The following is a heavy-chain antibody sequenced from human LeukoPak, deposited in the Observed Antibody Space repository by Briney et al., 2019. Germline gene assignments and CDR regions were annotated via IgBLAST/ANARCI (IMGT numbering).Heavy chain of an antibody. Sequence: SETLSLTCTVPGGSISSSYWSWVRPPPGEGLEWIEYIYYGRSTHYHPSPKSRVTISVDPYKNQFSLRLTSVTAAGTAVYYCAGSRGAVSVDYWGQGTLVTVSS. J-gene: IGHJ4*02. D-gene: IGHD4-11*01. V-gene: IGHV4-59*01. CDR2: IYYGRST. CDR3: AGSRGAVSVDY. CDR1: GGSISSSY.